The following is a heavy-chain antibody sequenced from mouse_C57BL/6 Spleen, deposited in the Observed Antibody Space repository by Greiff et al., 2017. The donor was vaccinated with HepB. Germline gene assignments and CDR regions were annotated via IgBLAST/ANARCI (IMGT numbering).Heavy chain of an antibody. J-gene: IGHJ3*01. Sequence: VKLMESGAELVRPGTSVKVSCKASGYAFTNYLIEWVKQRPGQGLEWIGVINPGSGGTNYNEKFKGKATLTADKSSSTAYMQLSSLTSEDSAVYFCARTPFYYGSSYRFAYWGQGTLVTVSA. CDR3: ARTPFYYGSSYRFAY. D-gene: IGHD1-1*01. CDR2: INPGSGGT. V-gene: IGHV1-54*01. CDR1: GYAFTNYL.